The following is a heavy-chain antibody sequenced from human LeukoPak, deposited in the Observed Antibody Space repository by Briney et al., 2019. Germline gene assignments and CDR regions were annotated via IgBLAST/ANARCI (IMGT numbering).Heavy chain of an antibody. CDR3: ARFPYCRGGSCYPRGVTVAFDI. CDR1: GGSISSGGYY. CDR2: IYYSGST. D-gene: IGHD2-15*01. Sequence: PSETLSLTCTVSGGSISSGGYYWSWIRQHPGKGLEWIGYIYYSGSTYYNPSLKSRVTISVDTSKNQFSLKLSSVTAADTAMYYCARFPYCRGGSCYPRGVTVAFDIWGQGTMVTVSS. J-gene: IGHJ3*02. V-gene: IGHV4-31*03.